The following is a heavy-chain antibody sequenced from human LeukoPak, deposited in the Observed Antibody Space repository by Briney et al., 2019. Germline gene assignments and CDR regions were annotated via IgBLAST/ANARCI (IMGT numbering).Heavy chain of an antibody. Sequence: SGPALVKPTQTLTLTCTFSGFSLSTSGMCVRWIRQPPGKALEWLARIDWDDDKYYSTSLKTRLTISKDTSKNQVVLTMSNLDPVDTATYYCARTAGGNSYYYYMDVWGKGTTVTVSS. V-gene: IGHV2-70*11. CDR1: GFSLSTSGMC. CDR2: IDWDDDK. CDR3: ARTAGGNSYYYYMDV. D-gene: IGHD4-23*01. J-gene: IGHJ6*03.